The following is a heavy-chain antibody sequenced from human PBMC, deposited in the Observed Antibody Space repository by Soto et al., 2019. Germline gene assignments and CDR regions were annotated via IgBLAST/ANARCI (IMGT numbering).Heavy chain of an antibody. J-gene: IGHJ4*02. CDR1: GYSFTNYW. Sequence: GESLKISCQGSGYSFTNYWIGWVRQMPGTGLEWLGIIYPGNSNTRYSPSFEGQVTMSADKSINTAYLQWSSLRASDTAIYFCARPSDVGLASSFEYWGQGTQVT. CDR3: ARPSDVGLASSFEY. CDR2: IYPGNSNT. V-gene: IGHV5-51*01.